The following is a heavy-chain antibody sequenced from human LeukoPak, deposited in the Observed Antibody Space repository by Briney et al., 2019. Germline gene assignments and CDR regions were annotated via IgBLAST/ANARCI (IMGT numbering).Heavy chain of an antibody. CDR1: GFTFSYFE. V-gene: IGHV3-48*03. CDR3: ARMTTSSHYFDY. CDR2: IDGTGTTI. J-gene: IGHJ4*02. D-gene: IGHD4-17*01. Sequence: GGSLRLSCAASGFTFSYFEMNWVRQAPGKGLEWVSYIDGTGTTIYYADSVKGRFTISRDNAKNSLYLQMNSPRAEDTAIYYCARMTTSSHYFDYWGQGTVVTVSS.